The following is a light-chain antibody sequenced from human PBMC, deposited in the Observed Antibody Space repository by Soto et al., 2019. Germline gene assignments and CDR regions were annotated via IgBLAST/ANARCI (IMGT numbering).Light chain of an antibody. V-gene: IGKV1-33*01. CDR2: DAS. CDR1: QDISNY. J-gene: IGKJ4*01. CDR3: QHYDNLPLT. Sequence: DIQMTHSPSSVSASVGDRVTITGQASQDISNYLNWYQQKPGRAPKLLIYDASNLEIGVPSRFSGSGSGTDFTFTISSLQPEDIATYYCQHYDNLPLTFGGGTKVDIK.